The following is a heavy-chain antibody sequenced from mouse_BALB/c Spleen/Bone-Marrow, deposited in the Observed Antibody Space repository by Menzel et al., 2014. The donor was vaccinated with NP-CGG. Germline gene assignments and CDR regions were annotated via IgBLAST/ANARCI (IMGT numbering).Heavy chain of an antibody. CDR3: ARQITTVDYAMDY. D-gene: IGHD1-1*01. CDR2: INPSTGYT. V-gene: IGHV1-7*01. J-gene: IGHJ4*01. CDR1: GYTFTSYW. Sequence: QVQLQQSGAELAKPGASVKMSCKASGYTFTSYWMHWVKQRPGQGLEWIGYINPSTGYTEYNQKFKDKATLTADKSSSTAYRQLSSLTSEDSAVYCCARQITTVDYAMDYWGQGPSVPVSS.